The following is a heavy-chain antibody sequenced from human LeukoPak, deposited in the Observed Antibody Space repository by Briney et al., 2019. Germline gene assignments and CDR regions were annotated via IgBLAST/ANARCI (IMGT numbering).Heavy chain of an antibody. CDR3: TTHSSSWLYYYYGMDV. CDR2: IKSKTDGGTT. J-gene: IGHJ6*02. V-gene: IGHV3-15*07. D-gene: IGHD6-13*01. CDR1: GFTFSNAW. Sequence: PGGSLRLSCAASGFTFSNAWMNWVRQAPGKGLEWVGRIKSKTDGGTTDYAAPVKGRFTISRDDSKNTLYLQMNSLKNEDTAVYYCTTHSSSWLYYYYGMDVWGQGTTVTVSS.